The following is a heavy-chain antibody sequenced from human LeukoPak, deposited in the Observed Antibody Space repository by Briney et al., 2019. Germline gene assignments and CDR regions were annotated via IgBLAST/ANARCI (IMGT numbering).Heavy chain of an antibody. CDR1: GGSISSYY. Sequence: SETLFLTCTVSGGSISSYYWSWIRQPAGKGLEWIGRIYTSGSTNYNPSLKSRVTMSVDTSKNQFSLKLSSVTAADTAVYYCARQGVRYDPNGYYYYMDVWGKGTTVTVSS. CDR3: ARQGVRYDPNGYYYYMDV. D-gene: IGHD2-8*01. J-gene: IGHJ6*03. CDR2: IYTSGST. V-gene: IGHV4-4*07.